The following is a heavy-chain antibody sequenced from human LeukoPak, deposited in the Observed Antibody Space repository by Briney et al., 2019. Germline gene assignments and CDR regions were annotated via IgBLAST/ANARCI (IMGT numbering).Heavy chain of an antibody. V-gene: IGHV4-30-4*01. CDR3: ARVGYCSGGSCYNAGDY. D-gene: IGHD2-15*01. J-gene: IGHJ4*02. CDR2: IYYSGST. Sequence: SETLSLTCTVSGGSISRGDYYWSWIRQPPGKGLEWIGYIYYSGSTYYNPSLKSRVTISVDTSKNQFSLKLSSVTAADTAVYYCARVGYCSGGSCYNAGDYWGQGTLVTVSS. CDR1: GGSISRGDYY.